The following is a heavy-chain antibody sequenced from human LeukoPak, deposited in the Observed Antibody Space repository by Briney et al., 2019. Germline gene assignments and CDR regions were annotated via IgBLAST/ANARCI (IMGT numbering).Heavy chain of an antibody. Sequence: SETLSLTCTVSGGSISSYYWSWIRQPPGKGLEWIGYIYYSGSTNYNPSLKSRVTISVDTSKNQFSLKLSSVTAADTAVYYCARTPDSSGWGLFDYWGQGTLVTVSS. V-gene: IGHV4-59*08. J-gene: IGHJ4*02. CDR2: IYYSGST. CDR1: GGSISSYY. D-gene: IGHD6-19*01. CDR3: ARTPDSSGWGLFDY.